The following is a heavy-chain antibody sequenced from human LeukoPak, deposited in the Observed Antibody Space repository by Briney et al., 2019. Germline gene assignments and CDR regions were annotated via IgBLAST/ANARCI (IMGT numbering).Heavy chain of an antibody. D-gene: IGHD5-24*01. CDR2: IYNSGNT. CDR3: ARYRGTYGYYFDY. J-gene: IGHJ4*02. Sequence: PSETLSLTCSVSGGSISSYYWSWIRQSPENGLEWIGYIYNSGNTNYNLFLKSRVTISADTSKNQFSLKLTSVTAADTAVYYCARYRGTYGYYFDYWGQGKLVTVSS. CDR1: GGSISSYY. V-gene: IGHV4-59*01.